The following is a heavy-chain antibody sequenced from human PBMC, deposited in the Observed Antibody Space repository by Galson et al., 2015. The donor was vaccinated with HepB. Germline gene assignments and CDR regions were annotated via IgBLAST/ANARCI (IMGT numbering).Heavy chain of an antibody. CDR2: IIPILGIA. V-gene: IGHV1-69*10. J-gene: IGHJ6*03. CDR1: GGTFSSYA. Sequence: SVKVSCKASGGTFSSYAISWVRQAPGQGLEWMGGIIPILGIANYAQKFQGRVTITADKSTSTAYMELSSLRSEDTAVYYCARANSIGAYYYYYMDVWGKGTTVTVSS. CDR3: ARANSIGAYYYYYMDV. D-gene: IGHD3-16*01.